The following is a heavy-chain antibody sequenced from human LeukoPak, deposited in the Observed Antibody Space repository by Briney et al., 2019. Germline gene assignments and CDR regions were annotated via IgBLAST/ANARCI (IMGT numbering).Heavy chain of an antibody. J-gene: IGHJ3*02. CDR2: ISAYNGNT. V-gene: IGHV1-18*01. Sequence: ASVKVSCKASGYTFTSYGISWVRQDPGQGLEWMGWISAYNGNTNYAQKLQGRVTMTTDTSTSTAYMELRSLRSDDTAVYYCARDEDAPGAFDIWGQGTMVTASS. CDR3: ARDEDAPGAFDI. CDR1: GYTFTSYG.